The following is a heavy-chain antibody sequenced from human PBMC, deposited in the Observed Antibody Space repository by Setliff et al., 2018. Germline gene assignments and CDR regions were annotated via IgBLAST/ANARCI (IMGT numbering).Heavy chain of an antibody. D-gene: IGHD3-9*01. CDR2: ISADGANE. V-gene: IGHV3-30*01. J-gene: IGHJ4*02. CDR3: AKVDQFDLEGLDY. CDR1: GFSFSTYT. Sequence: PGGSLRLSCVASGFSFSTYTVHWVRQAPGKGLEWISADGANEYYADSVKGRFTISRDKSRNTLYLQMTGLRTDDTAVYYCAKVDQFDLEGLDYWGQGALVTVSS.